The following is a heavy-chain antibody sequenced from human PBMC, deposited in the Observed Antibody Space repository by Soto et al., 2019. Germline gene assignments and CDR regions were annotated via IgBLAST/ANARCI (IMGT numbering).Heavy chain of an antibody. V-gene: IGHV4-34*01. CDR2: INHSGST. CDR3: ARRRTYYYGSGSYSFDY. CDR1: GGSFSCYY. Sequence: PSETRSLTWAVYGGSFSCYYWSWIRQPPGKGLEWIGEINHSGSTNYNPSLKSRVTISVDTSKNQFSLKLSSVTAADTAVYYCARRRTYYYGSGSYSFDYWGQGTLVTVSS. D-gene: IGHD3-10*01. J-gene: IGHJ4*02.